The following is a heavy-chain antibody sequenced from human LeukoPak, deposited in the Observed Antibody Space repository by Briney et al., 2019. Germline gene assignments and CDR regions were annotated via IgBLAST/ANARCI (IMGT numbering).Heavy chain of an antibody. J-gene: IGHJ3*02. CDR2: IYHSGST. Sequence: PSETLSLTCAVSGYSISSGYYWGWIRQPPGKGPEWIGSIYHSGSTYYNPSLKSRVTISVDTPKNQFSLKLSSVTAADTAVYYCARQGLYYYDSSGPDAFDIWGQGTMVTVSS. CDR3: ARQGLYYYDSSGPDAFDI. D-gene: IGHD3-22*01. CDR1: GYSISSGYY. V-gene: IGHV4-38-2*01.